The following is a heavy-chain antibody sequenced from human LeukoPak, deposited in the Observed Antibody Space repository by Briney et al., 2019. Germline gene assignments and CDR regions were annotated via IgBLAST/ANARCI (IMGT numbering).Heavy chain of an antibody. V-gene: IGHV3-7*01. J-gene: IGHJ4*02. Sequence: GGSLRLSCAASGFSLSNYWMSWVRQAPGKGLEWVAKIKLDGSEEYYVDSVKGRFTISRDNAKNSVYLQMNSLRAEDAAVYYCARDHDSSSCPYFDYWGQGTLVTVSS. CDR1: GFSLSNYW. CDR2: IKLDGSEE. CDR3: ARDHDSSSCPYFDY. D-gene: IGHD6-13*01.